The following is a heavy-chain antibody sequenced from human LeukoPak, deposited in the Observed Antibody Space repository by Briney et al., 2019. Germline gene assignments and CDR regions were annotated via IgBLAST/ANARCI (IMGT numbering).Heavy chain of an antibody. J-gene: IGHJ3*02. CDR1: GGSFSGYY. CDR2: INHSGST. V-gene: IGHV4-34*01. D-gene: IGHD3-10*01. CDR3: ARGGSSTLTRLRPLNAFDI. Sequence: PSETLSLTCAVYGGSFSGYYWSWIRQPPGKGLEWIGEINHSGSTNYNPSLKSRVTISVDTSKNQFSLKLSSVTAADTAVYYCARGGSSTLTRLRPLNAFDIWGRGTMVTVSS.